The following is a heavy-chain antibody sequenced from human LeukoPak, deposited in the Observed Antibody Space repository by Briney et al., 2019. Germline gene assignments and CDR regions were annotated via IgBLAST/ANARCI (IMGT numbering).Heavy chain of an antibody. CDR2: ISSSSSYI. Sequence: GGSLRLSCAASGFTFSSCSMNWVRQAPGKGLEWVSSISSSSSYIYYADSVKGRFTTSRDNAKNSLYLQMNSLRAEDTAVYYCARYRSPLRPYDAFDIWGQGTMVTVSS. V-gene: IGHV3-21*01. CDR1: GFTFSSCS. J-gene: IGHJ3*02. CDR3: ARYRSPLRPYDAFDI. D-gene: IGHD3-16*02.